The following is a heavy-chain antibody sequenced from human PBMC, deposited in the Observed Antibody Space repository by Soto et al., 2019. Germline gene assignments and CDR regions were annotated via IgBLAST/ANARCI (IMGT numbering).Heavy chain of an antibody. CDR1: RYGSTSCA. CDR2: ISTYTGNT. CDR3: AWRGTSTTDYYDQGMDV. V-gene: IGHV1-18*01. J-gene: IGHJ6*02. Sequence: SAKVTSTACRYGSTSCALCWLHQSQQQGLEWMGWISTYTGNTNNAQKLQGRVTMTTDTSTSTAYMELSSLRSEDTAVYYFAWRGTSTTDYYDQGMDVWGQGTTVIGFS. D-gene: IGHD4-17*01.